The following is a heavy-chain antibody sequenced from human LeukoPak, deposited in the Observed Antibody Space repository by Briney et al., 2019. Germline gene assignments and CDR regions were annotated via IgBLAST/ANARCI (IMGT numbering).Heavy chain of an antibody. Sequence: ASVKVSCKASGYTFTSYAMHWVRQAPGQRLEWMGWINAGNGNTKYSQKFQGRVTITRDTSASTTYMELSSLRSEDTAVYYCARAPYYDILTGYYNWFDPWGQGTLVTVSS. CDR1: GYTFTSYA. CDR3: ARAPYYDILTGYYNWFDP. D-gene: IGHD3-9*01. V-gene: IGHV1-3*01. CDR2: INAGNGNT. J-gene: IGHJ5*02.